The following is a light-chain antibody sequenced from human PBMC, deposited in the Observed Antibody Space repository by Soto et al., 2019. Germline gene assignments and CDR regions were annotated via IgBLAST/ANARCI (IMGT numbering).Light chain of an antibody. CDR3: HQYDSFPRT. J-gene: IGKJ1*01. Sequence: DIQMTQSPSTLSASVGDRVTITCRASPRVNSWLAWFQQKPGKAPKLLITVASTLESGVPSRFSGSGSGTEITLTINSLQHDDLATYYCHQYDSFPRTFGQGTKVEVK. V-gene: IGKV1-5*03. CDR2: VAS. CDR1: PRVNSW.